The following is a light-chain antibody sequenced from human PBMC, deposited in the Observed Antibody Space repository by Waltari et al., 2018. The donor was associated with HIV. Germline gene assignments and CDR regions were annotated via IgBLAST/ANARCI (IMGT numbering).Light chain of an antibody. V-gene: IGLV2-18*01. CDR1: SSDFSTSER. CDR3: ALYIGTTTHYV. J-gene: IGLJ1*01. CDR2: DVT. Sequence: QSALTQPPSVSGSPGQSVSMSCTGNSSDFSTSERISWYQQTPGTAPKALIHDVTSRPSGVPDRFSGFKFDDTASLTISGLQAEDEADYYCALYIGTTTHYVFGTGTKVTVL.